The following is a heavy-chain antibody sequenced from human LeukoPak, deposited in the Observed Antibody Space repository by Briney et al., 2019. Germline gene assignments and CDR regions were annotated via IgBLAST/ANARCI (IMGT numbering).Heavy chain of an antibody. J-gene: IGHJ4*02. CDR3: ARRYCSGGSCYSYFDY. Sequence: SGGSLRLPCAASGFTFSSYEMNWVRQAPGKGLEWVSHISSSGRTMYYADSVKGRFTFSRDSAKNSLYLQMNSLRAEDTAVYYCARRYCSGGSCYSYFDYWGQGTLVTVSS. CDR2: ISSSGRTM. CDR1: GFTFSSYE. V-gene: IGHV3-48*03. D-gene: IGHD2-15*01.